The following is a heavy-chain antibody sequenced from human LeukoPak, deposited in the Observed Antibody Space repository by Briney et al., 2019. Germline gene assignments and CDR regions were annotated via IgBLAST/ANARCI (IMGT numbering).Heavy chain of an antibody. CDR1: GVSITSNY. J-gene: IGHJ4*02. CDR2: THHSGAT. Sequence: NPSETLSLTCSVSGVSITSNYWSWIRQPPGKGLEWFGYTHHSGATSYNPSLKSRSTMSLDTSNNQFSLKLSSVTAADTAVYYCARSSGHSYGDFDYWGQGNLVTVSS. CDR3: ARSSGHSYGDFDY. V-gene: IGHV4-59*01. D-gene: IGHD5-18*01.